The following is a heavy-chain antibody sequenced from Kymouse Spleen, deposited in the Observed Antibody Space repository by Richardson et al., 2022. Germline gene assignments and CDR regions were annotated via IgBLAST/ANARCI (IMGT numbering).Heavy chain of an antibody. CDR2: IYYSGST. J-gene: IGHJ5*02. D-gene: IGHD1-7*01. Sequence: QLQLQESGPGLVKPSETLSLTCTVSGGSISSSSYYWGWIRQPPGKGLEWIGSIYYSGSTYYNPSLKSRVTISVDTSKNQFSLKLSSVTAADTAVYYCARHPLTGTNWFDPWGQGTLVTVSS. CDR3: ARHPLTGTNWFDP. V-gene: IGHV4-39*01. CDR1: GGSISSSSYY.